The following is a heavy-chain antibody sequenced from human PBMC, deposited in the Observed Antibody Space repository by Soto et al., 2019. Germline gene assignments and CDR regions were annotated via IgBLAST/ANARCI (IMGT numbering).Heavy chain of an antibody. CDR1: GFTFSDYY. J-gene: IGHJ6*02. CDR2: ISSSGSTI. CDR3: ARDGQGGTYYDFWSGYYSYYYYGMDV. D-gene: IGHD3-3*01. Sequence: GSLRLSCAASGFTFSDYYMSWIRQAPGKGLEWVSYISSSGSTIYYADSVKGRFTISRDNAKNSLYLQMNSLRAEDTAVYYCARDGQGGTYYDFWSGYYSYYYYGMDVWGQGTTVTVSS. V-gene: IGHV3-11*01.